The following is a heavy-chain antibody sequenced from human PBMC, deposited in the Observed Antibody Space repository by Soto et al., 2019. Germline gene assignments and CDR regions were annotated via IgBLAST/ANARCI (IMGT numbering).Heavy chain of an antibody. D-gene: IGHD6-19*01. V-gene: IGHV3-7*03. CDR2: IKQDGSEK. CDR1: GFAFSSYW. CDR3: ARVLHTLYSSGWYGGFAFDI. Sequence: GGSLRLSCAASGFAFSSYWMSWVRQAPGKGLEWVANIKQDGSEKYYVDSVKGRFTISRDNAKNSLYLHMNSLRAEDTAVYYCARVLHTLYSSGWYGGFAFDIWGQGTMVTVSS. J-gene: IGHJ3*02.